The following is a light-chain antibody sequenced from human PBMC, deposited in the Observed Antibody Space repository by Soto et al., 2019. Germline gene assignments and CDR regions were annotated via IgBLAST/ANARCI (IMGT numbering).Light chain of an antibody. CDR2: QTS. J-gene: IGKJ1*01. CDR3: HQRQSWPRT. V-gene: IGKV3-11*01. CDR1: QYINTR. Sequence: IVFTQSPAPLYSFPGNSVTLSCRASQYINTRLAWYQHRPGQAPRLLIYQTSIRAAGIPARFSASGTGTDFTLTISGVQPEDFAVYYCHQRQSWPRTFGQGTKVDLK.